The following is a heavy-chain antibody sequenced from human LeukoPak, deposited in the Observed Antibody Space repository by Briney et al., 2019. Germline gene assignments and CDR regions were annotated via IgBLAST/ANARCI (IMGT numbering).Heavy chain of an antibody. CDR1: GYTLTELS. CDR2: FDPEDGET. Sequence: ASVKVSCKVSGYTLTELSMHWVRQAPGKGLEWMGGFDPEDGETIYAQKFQGRVTMTEDTSTDTAYMELSSLRPEDTAVYYCATVSIAAADQGWFDPWGQGTLVTVSS. J-gene: IGHJ5*02. CDR3: ATVSIAAADQGWFDP. D-gene: IGHD6-13*01. V-gene: IGHV1-24*01.